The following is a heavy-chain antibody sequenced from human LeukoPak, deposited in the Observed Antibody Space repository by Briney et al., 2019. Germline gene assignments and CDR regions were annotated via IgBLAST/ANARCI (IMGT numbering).Heavy chain of an antibody. V-gene: IGHV1-24*01. CDR1: GHTLTELS. CDR3: ARDRHYSSGWYGPGWYFDL. Sequence: ASVKVSCKISGHTLTELSMHWVRRAPGKGLEWMGGFDPEDGEPVYAQKFQGRVTMTEDTSADTTYMELSSLRSDDTAVYYCARDRHYSSGWYGPGWYFDLWGRGTLVTVSS. D-gene: IGHD6-19*01. J-gene: IGHJ2*01. CDR2: FDPEDGEP.